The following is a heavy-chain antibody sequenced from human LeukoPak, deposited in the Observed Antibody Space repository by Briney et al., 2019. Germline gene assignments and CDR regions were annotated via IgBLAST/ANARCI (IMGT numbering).Heavy chain of an antibody. CDR1: GYTFTNYY. Sequence: ASVKVSCKASGYTFTNYYMHWVRQAPGQGLVWMGIINPGGGSTSYAQKFQGRVTMTRDTSTSTVYMELSSLRSEDTAVYYCARAQAWDSSDPNWFDPWGQGTLVTVSS. V-gene: IGHV1-46*01. CDR2: INPGGGST. J-gene: IGHJ5*02. D-gene: IGHD3-22*01. CDR3: ARAQAWDSSDPNWFDP.